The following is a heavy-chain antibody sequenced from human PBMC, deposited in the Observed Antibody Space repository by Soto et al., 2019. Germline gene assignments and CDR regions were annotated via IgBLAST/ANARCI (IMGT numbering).Heavy chain of an antibody. V-gene: IGHV3-33*01. CDR1: GFTFSDHG. J-gene: IGHJ3*01. D-gene: IGHD2-21*01. CDR3: VREGPSAGAGSFDV. Sequence: QVQVVESGGGVVQPGRSLRLSCAASGFTFSDHGMHWVRQAPGKGLEWVAVIWYDGSNEDYPDSVKGRFTISGDNSKNTLYLEMNSLGAKDTAVYYCVREGPSAGAGSFDVWGQGTMVTVSS. CDR2: IWYDGSNE.